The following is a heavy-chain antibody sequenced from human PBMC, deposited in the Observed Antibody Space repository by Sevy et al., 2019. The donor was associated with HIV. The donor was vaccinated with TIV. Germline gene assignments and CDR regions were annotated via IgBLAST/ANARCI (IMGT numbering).Heavy chain of an antibody. CDR2: INTDGSST. V-gene: IGHV3-74*01. D-gene: IGHD6-13*01. J-gene: IGHJ4*02. Sequence: GGSLRLSCAASGFTFSSYWMHWVRQAPGKGLVWVSRINTDGSSTSNADSVKGRFTISRDNAKNTLYLQMNSLRAEDTAVYYCARDGYSSSSVDFDYWGQGTLVTVSS. CDR1: GFTFSSYW. CDR3: ARDGYSSSSVDFDY.